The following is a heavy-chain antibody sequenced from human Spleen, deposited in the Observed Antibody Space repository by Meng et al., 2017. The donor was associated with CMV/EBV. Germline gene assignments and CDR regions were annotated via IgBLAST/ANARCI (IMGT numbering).Heavy chain of an antibody. D-gene: IGHD2-21*01. Sequence: SGYTFNGYYMHWVRQAPGQGLEWMGWINPNSGGTNYAQKFQGRVTMTRDTSISTAYMELSRLRSDDTAVYYCARGPLWPDEDNWFDPWGQGTLVTVSS. CDR3: ARGPLWPDEDNWFDP. J-gene: IGHJ5*02. CDR2: INPNSGGT. V-gene: IGHV1-2*02. CDR1: GYTFNGYY.